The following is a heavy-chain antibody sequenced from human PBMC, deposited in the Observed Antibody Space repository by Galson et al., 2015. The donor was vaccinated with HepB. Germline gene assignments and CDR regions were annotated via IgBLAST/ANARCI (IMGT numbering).Heavy chain of an antibody. CDR2: ISGNAGTT. CDR3: AKDPSDSTSWYYFDA. V-gene: IGHV3-23*01. Sequence: SLRLSCAASGFMFPNYAMTWVRQTPGKGLEWVSSISGNAGTTYYADSVKGRFTISRDNSKDMLFLQMNSLKVEDPAVYYCAKDPSDSTSWYYFDAWGQGTLVPVSS. D-gene: IGHD6-13*01. J-gene: IGHJ4*02. CDR1: GFMFPNYA.